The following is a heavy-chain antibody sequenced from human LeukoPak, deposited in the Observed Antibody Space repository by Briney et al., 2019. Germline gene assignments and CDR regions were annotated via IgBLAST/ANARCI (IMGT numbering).Heavy chain of an antibody. CDR2: INHSGST. CDR3: ARGLARGQQ. D-gene: IGHD3-16*01. J-gene: IGHJ1*01. Sequence: PSETLSLTCAVYGGSFSGYYWSWIRQPPGKGLEWIGEINHSGSTNYNPSLKSRVTISVDTSKNQFSLKLSSVTAADTAVYYCARGLARGQQWGQGTLVTVSS. CDR1: GGSFSGYY. V-gene: IGHV4-34*01.